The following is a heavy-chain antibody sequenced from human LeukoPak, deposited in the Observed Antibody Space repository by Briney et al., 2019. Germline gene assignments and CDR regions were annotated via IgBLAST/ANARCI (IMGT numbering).Heavy chain of an antibody. CDR2: IWYDGSNK. CDR1: GFTFSSYG. V-gene: IGHV3-33*01. Sequence: GRALRLSCAASGFTFSSYGMQWVRQAPGKGLEWVAVIWYDGSNKYYADSVKGRFTISRDNSKNTLYLQMNSLRAEDTAVYYCARGDAIPLDYWGQGTLVTVSS. J-gene: IGHJ4*02. CDR3: ARGDAIPLDY.